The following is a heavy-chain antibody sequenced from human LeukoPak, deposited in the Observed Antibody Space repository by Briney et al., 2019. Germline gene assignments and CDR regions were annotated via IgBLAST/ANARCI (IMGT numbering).Heavy chain of an antibody. CDR2: ISWDGGST. D-gene: IGHD3-9*01. V-gene: IGHV3-43D*04. CDR3: AKEDWPDYYYYGMDV. Sequence: GGSLRLSCAASGFTFDDYAMHWVRQAPGKGLEWVSLISWDGGSTHYADSVKGRFTISRDNSKNSLYLQMNSLRAEDTALYYCAKEDWPDYYYYGMDVWGKGTTVTVSS. CDR1: GFTFDDYA. J-gene: IGHJ6*04.